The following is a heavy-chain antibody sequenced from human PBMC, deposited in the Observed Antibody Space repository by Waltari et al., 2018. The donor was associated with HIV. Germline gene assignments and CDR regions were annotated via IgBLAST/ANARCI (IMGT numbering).Heavy chain of an antibody. Sequence: EVQLVESGGVVVQPGGSLRLSCAASGFTFDDSTMHWVRQAPGKGLEWVSLISWDGGSTYYADSVKGRFTISRDNSKNSLYLQMNSLRTEDTALYYCAKDYSSRSAFDIWGQGTMVTVSS. CDR2: ISWDGGST. J-gene: IGHJ3*02. V-gene: IGHV3-43*01. CDR1: GFTFDDST. D-gene: IGHD3-22*01. CDR3: AKDYSSRSAFDI.